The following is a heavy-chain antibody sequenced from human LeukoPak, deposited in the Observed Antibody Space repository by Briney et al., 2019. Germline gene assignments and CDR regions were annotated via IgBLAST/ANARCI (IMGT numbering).Heavy chain of an antibody. CDR3: ARETGDWYFDL. V-gene: IGHV3-30*03. D-gene: IGHD1-14*01. J-gene: IGHJ2*01. CDR1: GFTFSSYG. Sequence: GGSLRLSCAASGFTFSSYGMHWVRQAPGKGLEWVAVISYDGSNKYYADSVKGRFTISRDNSKNTLYLQMNSLRAEDTAVYYCARETGDWYFDLWGRGSLVTVSS. CDR2: ISYDGSNK.